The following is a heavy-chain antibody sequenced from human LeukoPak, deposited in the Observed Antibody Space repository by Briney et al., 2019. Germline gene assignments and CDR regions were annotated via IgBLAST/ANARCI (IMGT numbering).Heavy chain of an antibody. Sequence: GGSLRLSCAASGFTFSSYAMSWVRQAPGKGLEWVSAISGSGGSTYYADSVKGRFTISRDNSKNTLYLQMNSLRAEDTAVYYCARGGRTNYYDSSGYPFDYWGQGTLVIVSS. J-gene: IGHJ4*02. D-gene: IGHD3-22*01. CDR3: ARGGRTNYYDSSGYPFDY. CDR1: GFTFSSYA. V-gene: IGHV3-23*01. CDR2: ISGSGGST.